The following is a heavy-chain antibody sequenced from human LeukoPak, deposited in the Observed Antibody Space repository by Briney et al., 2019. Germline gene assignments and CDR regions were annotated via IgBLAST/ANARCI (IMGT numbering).Heavy chain of an antibody. CDR1: GFTFSTYS. CDR2: ISSNSRYI. CDR3: SRVAEAAAFDS. J-gene: IGHJ4*02. Sequence: GGSLRLSCAASGFTFSTYSMNWVRQAPGKGLEWVSSISSNSRYIYYADSMRGRFTISRGNAKNSLYLQMNSLKPEDTAVHYCSRVAEAAAFDSWGQGTLVTVSS. V-gene: IGHV3-21*06. D-gene: IGHD6-13*01.